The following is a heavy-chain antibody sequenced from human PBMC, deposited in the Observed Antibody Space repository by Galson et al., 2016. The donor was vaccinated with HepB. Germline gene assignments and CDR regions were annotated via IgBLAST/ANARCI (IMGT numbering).Heavy chain of an antibody. CDR3: ARGFYGPEY. D-gene: IGHD2/OR15-2a*01. V-gene: IGHV1-46*01. CDR1: GYTFTSYY. J-gene: IGHJ4*02. Sequence: SVKVSCKASGYTFTSYYMHWVRQAPGQGLEWMGIINPSGGSTSYAQKFQGRVTMTRDTSITTAYMELSSLNSDDTAFYYCARGFYGPEYWGQGTLVTVSS. CDR2: INPSGGST.